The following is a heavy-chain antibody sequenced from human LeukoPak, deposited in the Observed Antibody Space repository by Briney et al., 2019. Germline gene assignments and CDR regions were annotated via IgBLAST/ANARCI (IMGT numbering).Heavy chain of an antibody. CDR3: ARVVAAAGFEY. CDR1: GYTFTSYG. V-gene: IGHV1-18*01. J-gene: IGHJ4*02. Sequence: ASVKVSCKASGYTFTSYGISWVRQAPGQGLEWMGWISAYSGNTNYAQKLQGRVTMTTATSTSTAYMELRSLRSDDTAVYYCARVVAAAGFEYWGQGTVVTVSS. D-gene: IGHD6-13*01. CDR2: ISAYSGNT.